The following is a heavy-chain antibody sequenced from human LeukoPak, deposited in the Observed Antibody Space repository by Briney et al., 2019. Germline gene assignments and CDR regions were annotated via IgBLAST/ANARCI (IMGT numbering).Heavy chain of an antibody. V-gene: IGHV1-24*01. Sequence: ASVKVSCKVSGYTLTELSMHWVRQAPGKGLEWMGGFDPEDGETIYAQKFQGRVTMTRNTSISTAYMELSSLRSEDTAVYYCARGLREKTTVTTYYFDYWGQGTLVTVSS. CDR1: GYTLTELS. D-gene: IGHD4-17*01. CDR3: ARGLREKTTVTTYYFDY. CDR2: FDPEDGET. J-gene: IGHJ4*02.